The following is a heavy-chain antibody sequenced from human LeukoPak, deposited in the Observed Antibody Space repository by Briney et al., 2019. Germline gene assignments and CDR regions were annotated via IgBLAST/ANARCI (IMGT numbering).Heavy chain of an antibody. CDR1: GNTFTGYY. CDR2: INPNSGGT. V-gene: IGHV1-2*02. D-gene: IGHD3-22*01. J-gene: IGHJ4*02. CDR3: ARTHREYYYDSSGYHFDY. Sequence: SVKVSCKTSGNTFTGYYKHWVRQAPGQGLEWMGWINPNSGGTNYAQMFQGRVTLTRTTSISNAYMELSRLRSDDTEVYYCARTHREYYYDSSGYHFDYWGEGTPVTVSS.